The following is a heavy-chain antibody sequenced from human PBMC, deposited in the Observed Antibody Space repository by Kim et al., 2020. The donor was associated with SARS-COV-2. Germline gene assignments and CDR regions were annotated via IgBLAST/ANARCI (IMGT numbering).Heavy chain of an antibody. Sequence: SETLSLTCTVSGGSISSYYWSWIRQPAGKGLEWIGGIYTSGSTNYNPSLKSRVTMSVDTSKNQFSLKLSSVTAADTAVYYCARDYYDFWSGQAHHAFDIWGQGTMVTVSS. CDR3: ARDYYDFWSGQAHHAFDI. J-gene: IGHJ3*02. D-gene: IGHD3-3*01. V-gene: IGHV4-4*07. CDR1: GGSISSYY. CDR2: IYTSGST.